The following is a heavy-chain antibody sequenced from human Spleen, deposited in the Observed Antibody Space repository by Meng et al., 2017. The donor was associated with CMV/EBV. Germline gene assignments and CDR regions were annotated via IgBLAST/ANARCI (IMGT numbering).Heavy chain of an antibody. CDR1: GFTFSDYH. V-gene: IGHV3-11*01. CDR2: IGYSGTPI. D-gene: IGHD2-2*01. Sequence: GESLKISCAASGFTFSDYHMTWIRQAPGKGLEWVSHIGYSGTPIYYADSVRGRFTISRDNSKNTLYLQMNSLRAEDTALYYCSRYCTSMSCLYFYYYGMDVWGQGTSVTVSS. J-gene: IGHJ6*02. CDR3: SRYCTSMSCLYFYYYGMDV.